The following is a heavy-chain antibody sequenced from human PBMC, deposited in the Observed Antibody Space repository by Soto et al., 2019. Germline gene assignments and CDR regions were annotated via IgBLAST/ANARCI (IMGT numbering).Heavy chain of an antibody. J-gene: IGHJ3*02. CDR3: ARIIGYCRNNDCSWTFDI. D-gene: IGHD2-2*03. CDR2: FYPGDSSS. Sequence: GESLKICCKTSGYSFISYWVAGVRQKPGKGLEWMGTFYPGDSSSTYSPPFQGQVTISVDKSISTAYLHLSSLKASDTAMYYCARIIGYCRNNDCSWTFDIWGQGTTVTVSS. V-gene: IGHV5-51*01. CDR1: GYSFISYW.